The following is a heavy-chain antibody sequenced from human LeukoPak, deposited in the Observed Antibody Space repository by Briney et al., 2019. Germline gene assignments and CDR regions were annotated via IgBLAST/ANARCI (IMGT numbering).Heavy chain of an antibody. J-gene: IGHJ4*02. CDR2: IIPIFGTA. CDR1: GGTFSSYA. CDR3: ATYDSSWFPYFGY. V-gene: IGHV1-69*05. Sequence: ASVKVSCKASGGTFSSYAISWVRQAPGQGLEWMGRIIPIFGTANYAQKFQGRVTITTDESTSTAYMELSSLRSEDTAVYYCATYDSSWFPYFGYWGQGTLVTVSS. D-gene: IGHD6-13*01.